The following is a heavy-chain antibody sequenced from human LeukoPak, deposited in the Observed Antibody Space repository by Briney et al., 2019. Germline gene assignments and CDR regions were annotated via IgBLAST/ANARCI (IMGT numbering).Heavy chain of an antibody. CDR1: GFTFSSYG. Sequence: GGSLRLSCAASGFTFSSYGMSWVRQAPGKGLEWVSAISGSGGSTYYADSVKGRVTIPRDNSKNTLYLQMNSLRAEDTAVYYCAKDPLVDGYNPFDYWGQGTLVPVSS. CDR3: AKDPLVDGYNPFDY. V-gene: IGHV3-23*01. J-gene: IGHJ4*02. CDR2: ISGSGGST. D-gene: IGHD5-24*01.